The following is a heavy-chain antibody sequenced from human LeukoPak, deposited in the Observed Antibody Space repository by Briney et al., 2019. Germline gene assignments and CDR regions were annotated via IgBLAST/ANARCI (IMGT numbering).Heavy chain of an antibody. V-gene: IGHV1-18*01. CDR2: ISAYNGNT. CDR1: GYTFTSYG. D-gene: IGHD3-16*01. CDR3: ARVVSSWDGGYYYYYMDV. J-gene: IGHJ6*03. Sequence: ASVKVSCKASGYTFTSYGISWVRQAPGQGLEWMGWISAYNGNTNYAQKLQGRVTMTTDTSTSTAYMELRSLRSDDTAVYYCARVVSSWDGGYYYYYMDVWGKGTTVTVSS.